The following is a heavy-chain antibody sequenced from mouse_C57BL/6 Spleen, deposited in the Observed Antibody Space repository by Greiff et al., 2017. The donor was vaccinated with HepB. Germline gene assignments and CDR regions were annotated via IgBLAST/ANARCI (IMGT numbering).Heavy chain of an antibody. CDR2: IDPSDSYT. J-gene: IGHJ2*01. CDR3: ARGDYLDY. CDR1: GYTFTSYC. V-gene: IGHV1-69*01. Sequence: VQLQQPGAELVMPGASVKLSCKASGYTFTSYCMHWVKQRPGQGLEWIGEIDPSDSYTNYNQKFKGKSTLTVDKSSSTAYMQLSSLTSEDSAVYYCARGDYLDYWGQGTTLTVSS. D-gene: IGHD1-1*02.